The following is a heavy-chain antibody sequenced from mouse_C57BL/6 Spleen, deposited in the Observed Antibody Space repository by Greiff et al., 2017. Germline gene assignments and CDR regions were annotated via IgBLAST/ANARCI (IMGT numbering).Heavy chain of an antibody. V-gene: IGHV14-1*01. CDR1: GFNVKDYY. J-gene: IGHJ2*01. Sequence: VQLQQSGAELVRPGASVKLSCTASGFNVKDYYMHWVKQRPEQGLEWIGRIDPEDGATEYAPKFQGKATMTADTSSNTAYLQLSSLTSEDTDVSYFTSRTRVVATEGYYFDYWGQGTTLTVSS. CDR2: IDPEDGAT. D-gene: IGHD1-1*01. CDR3: TSRTRVVATEGYYFDY.